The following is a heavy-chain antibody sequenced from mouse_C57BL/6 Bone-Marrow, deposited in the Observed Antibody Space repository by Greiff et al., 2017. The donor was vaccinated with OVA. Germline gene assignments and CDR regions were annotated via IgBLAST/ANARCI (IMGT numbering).Heavy chain of an antibody. Sequence: VKLMESGAELVMPGASVKLSCKASGYTFTSYWMHWVKQRPGQGLEWIGEIDPSDSYTNYNQKFKGKSTLTVDKSSSTAYMQLSSLTSEDSAVYYCARDWGIYYGYDRFAYWGQGTLVTVSA. CDR2: IDPSDSYT. D-gene: IGHD2-2*01. V-gene: IGHV1-69*01. CDR3: ARDWGIYYGYDRFAY. CDR1: GYTFTSYW. J-gene: IGHJ3*01.